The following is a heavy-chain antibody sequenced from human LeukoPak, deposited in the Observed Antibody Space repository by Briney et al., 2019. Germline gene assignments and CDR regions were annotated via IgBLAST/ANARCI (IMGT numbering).Heavy chain of an antibody. J-gene: IGHJ4*02. CDR3: ARHYGP. Sequence: KSSETLSLTCTVSGGSIRSGDFYWSWIRQPPGKGLEWIGYIYYSGSTNYKPSLKSRVTISKDTSKNQFSLKLNSVTATDTAVYYCARHYGPWGQGTLVTVSS. V-gene: IGHV4-30-4*01. CDR2: IYYSGST. D-gene: IGHD3-16*01. CDR1: GGSIRSGDFY.